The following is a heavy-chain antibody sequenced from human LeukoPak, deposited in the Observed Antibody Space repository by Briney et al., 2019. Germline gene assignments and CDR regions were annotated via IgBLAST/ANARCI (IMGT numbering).Heavy chain of an antibody. CDR1: GLTFSTYA. CDR3: VANMYNYMDV. D-gene: IGHD2-2*01. J-gene: IGHJ6*03. CDR2: ISGNGETT. V-gene: IGHV3-23*01. Sequence: PGGSLRLSSAVSGLTFSTYAMSWVRQAAGRGLEWVSSISGNGETTYYADSVKGRFTISRDNSKKTAFLQMNSLTAEDTAVYYAVANMYNYMDVWGKGTTVTVSS.